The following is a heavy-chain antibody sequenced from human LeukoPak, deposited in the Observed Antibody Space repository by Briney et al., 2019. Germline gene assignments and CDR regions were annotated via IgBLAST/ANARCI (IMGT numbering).Heavy chain of an antibody. CDR1: EFTFSDYY. Sequence: PGGSLRLSCEAPEFTFSDYYMSWIRKAPGRGLEWVSYISSSGSTIYYADSVKGRFTISRDNAKNSLYLQMNSLRAEDTAVYYCARDRSDYYDSSGYPLGYWGQGTLVTVSS. D-gene: IGHD3-22*01. V-gene: IGHV3-11*01. CDR3: ARDRSDYYDSSGYPLGY. J-gene: IGHJ4*02. CDR2: ISSSGSTI.